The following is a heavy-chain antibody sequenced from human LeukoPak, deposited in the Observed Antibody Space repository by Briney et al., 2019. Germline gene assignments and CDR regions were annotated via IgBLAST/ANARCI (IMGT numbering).Heavy chain of an antibody. D-gene: IGHD4-17*01. Sequence: GGSLRLSCAASGFTFSSYGMNWVRQAPGKGLEWVSSISSSSSTIYYADSVKGRFTISRDNAKNSLYLQMNSLRDEDTAVYYCARDRRGTVTTSGYYYGMDVWGQGTTVTVSS. V-gene: IGHV3-48*02. J-gene: IGHJ6*02. CDR1: GFTFSSYG. CDR3: ARDRRGTVTTSGYYYGMDV. CDR2: ISSSSSTI.